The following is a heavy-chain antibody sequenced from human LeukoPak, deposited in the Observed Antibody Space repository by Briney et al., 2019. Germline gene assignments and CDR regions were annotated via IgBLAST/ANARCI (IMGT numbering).Heavy chain of an antibody. CDR2: IHHSGDT. CDR3: ARHNGVSYLDY. D-gene: IGHD2-8*01. CDR1: GVSVISSY. J-gene: IGHJ4*02. Sequence: SETLSLTCTVSGVSVISSYWSWVRQPPGKGLEYIGFIHHSGDTKYNPSLKSRVSMSVDTSKSQFSLRLSSVTAADSAVYYCARHNGVSYLDYWAQGTLVTVSS. V-gene: IGHV4-59*02.